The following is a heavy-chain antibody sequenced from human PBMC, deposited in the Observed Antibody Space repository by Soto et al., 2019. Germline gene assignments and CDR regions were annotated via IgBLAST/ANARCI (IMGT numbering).Heavy chain of an antibody. CDR2: IVVVSTRT. Sequence: SVKVFCKASGFTFTTAAVKWVRQTRGQRLEWIGWIVVVSTRTNYAQRFQERVTFTGDMSTSTVYMELSSLGPEDTALYYCTTANSTMVFQYWGQGTLVTVPT. J-gene: IGHJ4*02. CDR1: GFTFTTAA. CDR3: TTANSTMVFQY. V-gene: IGHV1-58*01. D-gene: IGHD3-10*01.